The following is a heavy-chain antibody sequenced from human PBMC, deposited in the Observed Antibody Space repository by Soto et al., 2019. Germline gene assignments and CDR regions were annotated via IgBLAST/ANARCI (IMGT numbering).Heavy chain of an antibody. Sequence: QITLKESGPTLVNPTQTLTLTCTFSGLSFTTSGVNVGWIRQPPGKALEWLALIFWNDDKRYSPSLKSRLTITKDTSKHQVVLTMTNMDPGDTATYYCARGDTYDFDYWGQGTLVTVSS. V-gene: IGHV2-5*01. CDR2: IFWNDDK. D-gene: IGHD4-17*01. CDR3: ARGDTYDFDY. CDR1: GLSFTTSGVN. J-gene: IGHJ4*02.